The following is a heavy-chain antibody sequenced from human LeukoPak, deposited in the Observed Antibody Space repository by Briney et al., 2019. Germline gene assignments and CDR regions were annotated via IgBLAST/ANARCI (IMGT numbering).Heavy chain of an antibody. CDR1: GFTFSSYG. D-gene: IGHD2-2*01. V-gene: IGHV3-33*01. Sequence: GGSLRLSCAASGFTFSSYGMHWVRQAPGKGLEWVAVIWYDGSNKYYADSVKGRFTISRDNSKNTLYLQMNSLRAEDTAVYYCARNPGYCSSTSCYYYYYGMDVWGQGTTVTVSS. J-gene: IGHJ6*02. CDR3: ARNPGYCSSTSCYYYYYGMDV. CDR2: IWYDGSNK.